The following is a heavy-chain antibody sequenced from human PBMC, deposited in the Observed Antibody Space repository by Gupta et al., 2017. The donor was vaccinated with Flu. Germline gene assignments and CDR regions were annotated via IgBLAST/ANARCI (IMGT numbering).Heavy chain of an antibody. D-gene: IGHD6-13*01. V-gene: IGHV4-34*01. CDR3: ARGTYSSSWSSNFDS. J-gene: IGHJ4*02. CDR2: INRSGST. Sequence: RQSPGKGLEWIGEINRSGSTTYNLSLERRVTISVDASKSQFFLKVTSVTAADTAIYYCARGTYSSSWSSNFDSWGQGTLVTVSS.